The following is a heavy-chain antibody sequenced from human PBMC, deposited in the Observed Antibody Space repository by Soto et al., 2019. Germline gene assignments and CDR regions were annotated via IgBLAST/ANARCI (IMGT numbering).Heavy chain of an antibody. Sequence: GGSLRLSCAASGFTFISYSMNWVRQAPGKGLEWVSSISSSSSYIYYADSVKGRFTISRDNAKNSLYLQMNSLRAEDTAVYYCARDYDFWSGYYIYWGQGTLVTVSS. D-gene: IGHD3-3*01. CDR2: ISSSSSYI. V-gene: IGHV3-21*01. CDR1: GFTFISYS. CDR3: ARDYDFWSGYYIY. J-gene: IGHJ4*02.